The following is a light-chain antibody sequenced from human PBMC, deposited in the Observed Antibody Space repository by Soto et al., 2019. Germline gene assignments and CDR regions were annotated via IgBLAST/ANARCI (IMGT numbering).Light chain of an antibody. V-gene: IGKV3-15*01. J-gene: IGKJ1*01. CDR3: QQRSNWPRT. CDR2: GAS. CDR1: QSVSSN. Sequence: EVVMSQSPATLSVSPGERATLSCRASQSVSSNLAWYQQKPGQAPRLLIYGASTRATGIPARFSGSGSGTEFTLTISSLEPEDVAVYYCQQRSNWPRTFGQGTKV.